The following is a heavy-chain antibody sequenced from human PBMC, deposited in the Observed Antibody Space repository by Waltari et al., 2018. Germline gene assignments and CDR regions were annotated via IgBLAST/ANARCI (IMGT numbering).Heavy chain of an antibody. CDR1: GGSFSGYY. J-gene: IGHJ6*02. D-gene: IGHD4-17*01. Sequence: QVQLQQWGAGLLKPSETLSLTCAFYGGSFSGYYWSWIRQPPGKGLDWIGEIDHSGSTNYNPSLKSRVTISVDTSKNQFSLKLSSVTAADTAVYYCARVVRLRPKMKHRLYGMDVWGQGTTVTVSS. V-gene: IGHV4-34*01. CDR3: ARVVRLRPKMKHRLYGMDV. CDR2: IDHSGST.